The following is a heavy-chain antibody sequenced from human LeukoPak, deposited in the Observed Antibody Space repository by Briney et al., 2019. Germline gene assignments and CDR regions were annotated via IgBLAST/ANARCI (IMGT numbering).Heavy chain of an antibody. J-gene: IGHJ5*02. V-gene: IGHV1-2*02. Sequence: ASVKVSCKASGYTFTGYYMHWVRRAPGQGLEWMGWINPNSGGTNYAQKFQGRVTMTRDTSISTAYMELSRLRSDDTAVYYCARVAGYGSSRFDPWGQGTLVTVSS. CDR3: ARVAGYGSSRFDP. D-gene: IGHD5-12*01. CDR2: INPNSGGT. CDR1: GYTFTGYY.